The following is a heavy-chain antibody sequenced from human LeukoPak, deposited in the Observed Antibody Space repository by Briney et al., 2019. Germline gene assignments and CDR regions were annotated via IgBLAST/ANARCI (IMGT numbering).Heavy chain of an antibody. V-gene: IGHV4-4*07. CDR2: IYTSGST. CDR1: GGSISSYY. CDR3: ARDRVRVWSVGAFDI. D-gene: IGHD3-16*01. Sequence: PSETLSLTCTVSGGSISSYYWSWIRQPAGKGLEWIGRIYTSGSTNYNPSLKSRVTMSVDTSKNQFSLKLSSVTAADTAVYYCARDRVRVWSVGAFDIWGQGTMVTVSS. J-gene: IGHJ3*02.